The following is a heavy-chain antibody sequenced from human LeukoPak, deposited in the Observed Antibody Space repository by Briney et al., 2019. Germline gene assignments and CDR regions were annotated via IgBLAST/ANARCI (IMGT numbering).Heavy chain of an antibody. J-gene: IGHJ4*02. CDR2: ISSSGSRR. CDR3: ARDLDGDFNY. CDR1: GITFSSYE. D-gene: IGHD4-17*01. V-gene: IGHV3-48*03. Sequence: PGGSLRLSCAASGITFSSYEMNWVRQAPGKGLEWVSYISSSGSRRYYADSVKGRLTISRDNAKNSLYLQMNSLRAEDTAVYYCARDLDGDFNYWGQGTLVTVSS.